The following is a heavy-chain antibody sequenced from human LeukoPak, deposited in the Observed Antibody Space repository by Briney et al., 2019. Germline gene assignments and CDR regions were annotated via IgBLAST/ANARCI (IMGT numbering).Heavy chain of an antibody. V-gene: IGHV3-9*01. CDR1: GFTFDNYA. CDR3: AKDISRYYYDSSGYYYYYYGMDV. Sequence: GRSLRLSCAASGFTFDNYAMHWVRQAPGKGLEWVSGIRWNSGNITDADSVKGRFTISRDNAQNSMYLQMNSLRAEDTALYYCAKDISRYYYDSSGYYYYYYGMDVWGQGTTVTVSS. J-gene: IGHJ6*02. CDR2: IRWNSGNI. D-gene: IGHD3-22*01.